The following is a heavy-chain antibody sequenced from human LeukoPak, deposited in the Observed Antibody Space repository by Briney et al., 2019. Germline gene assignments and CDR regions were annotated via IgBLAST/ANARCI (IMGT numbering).Heavy chain of an antibody. V-gene: IGHV4-38-2*02. J-gene: IGHJ6*03. CDR1: VYSLCIGYY. Sequence: SEALSLACIDPVYSLCIGYYWGWTGQPPGKGLEWIGSIFHIGITYSNPSLKSRVTISVDTSKNQFSLKLSSVTPANTAVYNCARGGYRGSYWYDMWGKG. CDR3: ARGGYRGSYWYDM. CDR2: IFHIGIT. D-gene: IGHD1-26*01.